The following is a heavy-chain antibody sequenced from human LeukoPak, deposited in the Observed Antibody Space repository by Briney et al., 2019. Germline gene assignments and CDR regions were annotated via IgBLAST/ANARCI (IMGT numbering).Heavy chain of an antibody. D-gene: IGHD3-10*01. CDR1: GGSISGYY. CDR2: IHYSGST. Sequence: SETLSLTCTVSGGSISGYYWSWIRRPPGKGLEWIGWIHYSGSTTYNPSLKSRVAISVDTSKNQFSLKVTSVTAADTAVYFCARHRRNYYGTGGSPFDFWGQGILVTVSS. V-gene: IGHV4-59*08. CDR3: ARHRRNYYGTGGSPFDF. J-gene: IGHJ4*02.